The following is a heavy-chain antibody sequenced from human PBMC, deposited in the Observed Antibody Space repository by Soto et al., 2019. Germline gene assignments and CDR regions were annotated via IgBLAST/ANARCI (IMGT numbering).Heavy chain of an antibody. V-gene: IGHV4-59*01. J-gene: IGHJ3*02. Sequence: SETLSLTCTVSGGSISSYYWSWIRQPPGKGLEWIAYIYYSGSSNYNPTLKSRVTLSVDTSKNQFSLKLSSVTAADTAVYYCARVWGGAFDIWGQGTMVTVSS. CDR1: GGSISSYY. D-gene: IGHD3-10*01. CDR2: IYYSGSS. CDR3: ARVWGGAFDI.